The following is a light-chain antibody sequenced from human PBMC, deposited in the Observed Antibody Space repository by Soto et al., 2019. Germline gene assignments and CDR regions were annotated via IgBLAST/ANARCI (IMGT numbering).Light chain of an antibody. Sequence: QSVLTQPPSVSGAPGQRVTIACTGNNSNIGTGFDVHWYRHFPGAAPKLLLSGTSHRPSGVPDRFSGSKSGTSASLAITGLQADDEADYYCQTSDSGLSGLIFGTGTKLTVL. V-gene: IGLV1-40*01. J-gene: IGLJ1*01. CDR2: GTS. CDR1: NSNIGTGFD. CDR3: QTSDSGLSGLI.